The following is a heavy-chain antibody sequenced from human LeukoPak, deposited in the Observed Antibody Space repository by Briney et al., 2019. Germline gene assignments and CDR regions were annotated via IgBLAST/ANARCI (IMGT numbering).Heavy chain of an antibody. Sequence: PGGSLRLSCAASGFTFSSYAMNWVRQAPGKGLEWVSAISGSGGSTYYADSVKGRFTISRDNSKNTLYLQMNSLRAEDTAGYYCAKFLAYCGGDCSQGWFDPWGQGTLVTVSS. CDR3: AKFLAYCGGDCSQGWFDP. D-gene: IGHD2-21*02. CDR2: ISGSGGST. CDR1: GFTFSSYA. V-gene: IGHV3-23*01. J-gene: IGHJ5*02.